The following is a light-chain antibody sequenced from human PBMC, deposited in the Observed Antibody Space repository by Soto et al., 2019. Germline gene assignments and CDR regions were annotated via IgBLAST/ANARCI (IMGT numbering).Light chain of an antibody. CDR3: QKYGSSPPIT. CDR1: QSVSSN. CDR2: GAS. V-gene: IGKV3-20*01. Sequence: EIVLPQSPATLSVSPGERSTLSCRASQSVSSNLAWYQQKPGQAPRLLIYGASSRATGIPDRFSGSGSGTDFTLTISRLDPEDFAVYYCQKYGSSPPITFGQGTLLEIK. J-gene: IGKJ5*01.